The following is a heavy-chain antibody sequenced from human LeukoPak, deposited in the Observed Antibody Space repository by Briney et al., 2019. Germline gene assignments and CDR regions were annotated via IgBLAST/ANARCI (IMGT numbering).Heavy chain of an antibody. CDR3: ARGLGWQWLAKKTLDY. V-gene: IGHV4-39*01. CDR2: IYYTGST. J-gene: IGHJ4*02. Sequence: PSETLSLTCTVSGGSISSSSYYWGWIRQPPGKGLEWVGSIYYTGSTYCNPSLKSRVTISVDTSKNQLSLKLSSVTAAETAVYYCARGLGWQWLAKKTLDYWGQGTLVTVSS. D-gene: IGHD6-19*01. CDR1: GGSISSSSYY.